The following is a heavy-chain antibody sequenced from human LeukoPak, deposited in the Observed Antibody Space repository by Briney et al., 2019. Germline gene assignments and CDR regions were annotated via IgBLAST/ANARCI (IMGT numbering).Heavy chain of an antibody. V-gene: IGHV3-30*03. J-gene: IGHJ4*02. CDR1: GFTFSTYA. CDR2: ISNDATKK. Sequence: PGGSLRLSCAASGFTFSTYAVHWVRQAPGKGLEWVAVISNDATKKYYADSVKGRSTISRDNSENTLYLQMNSLRAEDTAVYYCARGGNWNYVKDWGQGTLVTVSS. D-gene: IGHD1-7*01. CDR3: ARGGNWNYVKD.